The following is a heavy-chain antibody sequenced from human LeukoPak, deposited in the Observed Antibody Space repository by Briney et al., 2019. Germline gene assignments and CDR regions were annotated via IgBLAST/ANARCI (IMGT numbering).Heavy chain of an antibody. CDR3: ARAERYSSGWFDY. J-gene: IGHJ4*02. V-gene: IGHV4-59*01. CDR1: GGSISSYY. CDR2: IYYSGST. D-gene: IGHD6-19*01. Sequence: PSETLSLTCTVSGGSISSYYWSWIRQPPGKGLEWIGYIYYSGSTNYNPSLKSRVTISVDTSKNQFSLKLSSVAAADTAVYYCARAERYSSGWFDYWGQGTLVTVSS.